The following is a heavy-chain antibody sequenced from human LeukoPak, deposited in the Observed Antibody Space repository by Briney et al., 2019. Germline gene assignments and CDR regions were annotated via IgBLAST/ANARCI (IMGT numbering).Heavy chain of an antibody. V-gene: IGHV4-59*11. Sequence: SEPLSLTCTVSGGSISSHYWSWIRQPPGKGLEWIGYIYYSGSTNYNASLKSRVTVSVDTSKNQFSLKLSSVTAADTAMYYCARDVVVVPAARGNYNWFDPWGQGTLVTVSS. D-gene: IGHD2-2*01. J-gene: IGHJ5*02. CDR1: GGSISSHY. CDR2: IYYSGST. CDR3: ARDVVVVPAARGNYNWFDP.